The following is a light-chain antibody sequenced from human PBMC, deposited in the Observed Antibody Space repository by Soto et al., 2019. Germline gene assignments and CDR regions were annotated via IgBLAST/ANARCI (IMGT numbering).Light chain of an antibody. CDR2: EVS. V-gene: IGLV2-14*01. CDR3: SSYTSSNTWV. Sequence: QSALTQPASVSGSPGQSITISCTGTSSDVGGYNYVSWYQQHPGKVPRLMIYEVSNRPSGLSNRFSGSKSGNTASLTISGLQAEDEAHYYCSSYTSSNTWVFGRGTKVTVL. J-gene: IGLJ3*02. CDR1: SSDVGGYNY.